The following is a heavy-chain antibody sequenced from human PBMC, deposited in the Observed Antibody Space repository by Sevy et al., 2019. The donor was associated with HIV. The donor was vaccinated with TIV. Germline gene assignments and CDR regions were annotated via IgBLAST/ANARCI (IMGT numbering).Heavy chain of an antibody. CDR2: ISSSGSTI. CDR3: ARDRGRIAAAGTLVY. Sequence: GGSLRLSCAASGFTFSDYYMSWIRQTPGKGLEWVSYISSSGSTIYYADSVKGRFTISRDNAKNSLYLQMNSLRAEDTAVYYCARDRGRIAAAGTLVYWGQGTMVTVSS. J-gene: IGHJ4*02. V-gene: IGHV3-11*01. CDR1: GFTFSDYY. D-gene: IGHD6-13*01.